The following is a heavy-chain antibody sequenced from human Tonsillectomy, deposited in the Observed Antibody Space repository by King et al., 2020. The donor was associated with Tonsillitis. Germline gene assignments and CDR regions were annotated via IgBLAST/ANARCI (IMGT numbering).Heavy chain of an antibody. D-gene: IGHD6-19*01. Sequence: VQLVESGGGVVQPGRSLRLFCAASGFTFSHYAMHWVRQAPGKGLEWVAVISYDGSNKYNADSVKGRFTISRDNSKNTLYLQMNSLRAEDTAVYYCAKDSGAFPHNPGNFHHWGQGTLVTVSS. CDR3: AKDSGAFPHNPGNFHH. V-gene: IGHV3-30*04. J-gene: IGHJ1*01. CDR2: ISYDGSNK. CDR1: GFTFSHYA.